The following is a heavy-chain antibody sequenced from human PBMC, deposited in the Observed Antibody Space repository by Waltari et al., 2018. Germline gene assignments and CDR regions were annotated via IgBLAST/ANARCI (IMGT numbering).Heavy chain of an antibody. D-gene: IGHD3-3*01. J-gene: IGHJ5*02. Sequence: QVQLQQWGAGLLKPSETLSLTCAVYGGSFSGYYWSWIRQPPGKGLEWIGEINHSGSTNYNPSLKSRVTISVDTSKNQFSLKLSSVTAADTAVYYCARRVLLITIFGVARSNAGWFDPWGQGTLVTVSS. CDR1: GGSFSGYY. CDR2: INHSGST. V-gene: IGHV4-34*01. CDR3: ARRVLLITIFGVARSNAGWFDP.